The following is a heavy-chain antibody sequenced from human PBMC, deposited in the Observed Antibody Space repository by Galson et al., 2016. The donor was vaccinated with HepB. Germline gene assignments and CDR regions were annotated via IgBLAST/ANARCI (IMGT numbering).Heavy chain of an antibody. D-gene: IGHD5-24*01. CDR2: IDGSSGNR. J-gene: IGHJ4*02. Sequence: SVKVSCKASGYTFTSYALHWVRQAPGQGLEWMGWIDGSSGNRKYSQKFQGRVTITRDTSASTAYMELSSLRSEDTAVYFCARERDLDYWGQGTLVTVSS. V-gene: IGHV1-3*01. CDR1: GYTFTSYA. CDR3: ARERDLDY.